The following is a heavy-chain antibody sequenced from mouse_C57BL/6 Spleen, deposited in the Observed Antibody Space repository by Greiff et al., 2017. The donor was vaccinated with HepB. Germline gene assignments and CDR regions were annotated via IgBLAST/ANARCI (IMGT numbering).Heavy chain of an antibody. Sequence: VQLVESGPGLVQPSQSLSITCTVSGFSLTSYGVHWVRQSPGKGLEWLGVIWSGGSTDYNAAFISRLSISKDNSKSQVFFKMNSLQADDTAIYYCAREGRYDYDGYYFDYWGQGTTLTVSS. CDR3: AREGRYDYDGYYFDY. CDR2: IWSGGST. V-gene: IGHV2-2*01. J-gene: IGHJ2*01. CDR1: GFSLTSYG. D-gene: IGHD2-4*01.